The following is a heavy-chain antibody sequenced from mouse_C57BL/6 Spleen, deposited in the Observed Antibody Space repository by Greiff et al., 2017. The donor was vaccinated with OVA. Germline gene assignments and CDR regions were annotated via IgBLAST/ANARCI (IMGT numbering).Heavy chain of an antibody. CDR2: ISSGSSTI. Sequence: EVQLVASGGGLVKPGGSLKLSCAASGFTFSDYGMHWVRQAPEKGLEWVAYISSGSSTIYYADTVKGRFTISRDNAKNTLFLQMTSLRSEDTAMYYCARPYGNYRAWFAYWGQGTLVTVSA. D-gene: IGHD2-1*01. V-gene: IGHV5-17*01. CDR1: GFTFSDYG. J-gene: IGHJ3*01. CDR3: ARPYGNYRAWFAY.